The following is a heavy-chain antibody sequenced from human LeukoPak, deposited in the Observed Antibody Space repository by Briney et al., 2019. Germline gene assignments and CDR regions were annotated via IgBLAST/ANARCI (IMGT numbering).Heavy chain of an antibody. J-gene: IGHJ4*02. D-gene: IGHD6-13*01. CDR2: IYYSGST. CDR3: ARGSSWYLFDY. CDR1: GGSISSYY. Sequence: SETLSLTCTVSGGSISSYYWSWIRQPPGKGLEWIGYIYYSGSTNYNPSLKSRVTISVDTSKNQFSLKLSSVTAADTAVYYCARGSSWYLFDYWGQGTLVTVSS. V-gene: IGHV4-59*01.